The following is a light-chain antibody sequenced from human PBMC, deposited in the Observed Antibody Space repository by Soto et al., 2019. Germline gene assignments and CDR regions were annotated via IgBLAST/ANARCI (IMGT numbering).Light chain of an antibody. V-gene: IGKV3-15*01. Sequence: EIVMTQSPATLSVSPGERATLSCRASQSVSSNLAWYQQYPGQAPRLLIYGASTRATGIPARFSGSGSGTEFTLTNRSLQSEDLAVYYCQQYNNWPALTFGGGTKVEIK. CDR3: QQYNNWPALT. CDR2: GAS. CDR1: QSVSSN. J-gene: IGKJ4*01.